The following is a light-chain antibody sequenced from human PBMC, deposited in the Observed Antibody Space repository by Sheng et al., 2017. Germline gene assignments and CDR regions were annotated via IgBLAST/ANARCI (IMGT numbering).Light chain of an antibody. J-gene: IGKJ2*01. CDR1: QSVISTY. V-gene: IGKV3-20*01. Sequence: EIVLTQSPGTLSLSPGERATLSCRASQSVISTYLAWYQQKPGQAPRLLIYGASSRATGFPDRFSGSGSGTDFTLTISRLEPEDSAVYYCQQYGNSPMYTFGQGTKLEI. CDR3: QQYGNSPMYT. CDR2: GAS.